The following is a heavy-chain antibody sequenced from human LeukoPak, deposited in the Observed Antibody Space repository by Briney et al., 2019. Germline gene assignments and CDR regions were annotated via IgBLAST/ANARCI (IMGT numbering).Heavy chain of an antibody. V-gene: IGHV4-59*08. CDR2: IYYSGST. J-gene: IGHJ3*02. CDR1: GVSISSYY. CDR3: ASVEVAAFDI. Sequence: SETLSLTCTVSGVSISSYYWSWIRQTPGKGLEWIGYIYYSGSTNFNPSLKSRVTMSLDTSKNQFSLKLSSVTAADTAVYYCASVEVAAFDIWGQGTVVAVSS.